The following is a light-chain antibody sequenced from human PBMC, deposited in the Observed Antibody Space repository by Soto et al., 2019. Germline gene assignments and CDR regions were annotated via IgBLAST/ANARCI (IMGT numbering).Light chain of an antibody. Sequence: IGSTQSPATLSLSPGERATLSCRASQSVSSYLAWYQQKPGQAPRLLIYDASNRATGIPARFSGSGSGTDFTLTISSLEPEDFAVYYCQQRSNWPPITFGQGTRLEI. CDR1: QSVSSY. V-gene: IGKV3-11*01. CDR3: QQRSNWPPIT. J-gene: IGKJ5*01. CDR2: DAS.